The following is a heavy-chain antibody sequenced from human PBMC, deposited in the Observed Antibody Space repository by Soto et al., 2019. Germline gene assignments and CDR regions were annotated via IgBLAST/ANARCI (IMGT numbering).Heavy chain of an antibody. Sequence: PGGALRLSCAVPGGISNGYGMHWVRQAPGKGLEWVAIIRFDGSNEEYADSVKGRFTISRDNSKNTLYLQMNTLGAEVTAVYYCAREGSGGTVFRGYLDYWGRGSVVTVS. CDR1: GGISNGYG. CDR2: IRFDGSNE. CDR3: AREGSGGTVFRGYLDY. V-gene: IGHV3-33*01. J-gene: IGHJ4*02. D-gene: IGHD2-15*01.